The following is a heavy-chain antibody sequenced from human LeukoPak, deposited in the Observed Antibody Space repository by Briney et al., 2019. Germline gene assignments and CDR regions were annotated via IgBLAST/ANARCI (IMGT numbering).Heavy chain of an antibody. J-gene: IGHJ4*02. CDR3: AKAILFFDY. V-gene: IGHV3-23*01. CDR2: ISGSGDNT. D-gene: IGHD2-21*01. Sequence: GGSLRLSCAASGFTFSSYAMSWVRQAPGKGLEWVSIISGSGDNTYYADSVKGRFTISRDDSKNTLYLQMNSLRAEDTAVYYCAKAILFFDYWGQGTLVTVSS. CDR1: GFTFSSYA.